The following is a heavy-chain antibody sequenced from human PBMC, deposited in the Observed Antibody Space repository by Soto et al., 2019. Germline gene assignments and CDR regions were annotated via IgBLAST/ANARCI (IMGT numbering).Heavy chain of an antibody. Sequence: SETLSLTCTVSGGSVSTFQWGWIRQPPGKGLEWIGFVSHSGSTTYNPSLKSRVTMSVDTSKNQFSLKLNSVTAADTAVYYCAGGFTVSYFDYWGQGTLVTVSS. D-gene: IGHD3-16*01. J-gene: IGHJ4*02. CDR3: AGGFTVSYFDY. CDR1: GGSVSTFQ. V-gene: IGHV4-59*02. CDR2: VSHSGST.